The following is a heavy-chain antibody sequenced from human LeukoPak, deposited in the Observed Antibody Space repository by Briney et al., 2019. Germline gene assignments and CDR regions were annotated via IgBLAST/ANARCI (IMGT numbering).Heavy chain of an antibody. D-gene: IGHD2-2*01. CDR1: GFTFSSYA. J-gene: IGHJ3*02. Sequence: SGGSLRFPCAASGFTFSSYAMNWVRQAPGQGLEGVSATSGSGGSTYYEDSVKGRFTISRDNSENMLYLQMNSLRAEDTAVYYCAKDIVVVLAASDAFDIWGQGTMVTVSS. CDR3: AKDIVVVLAASDAFDI. V-gene: IGHV3-23*01. CDR2: TSGSGGST.